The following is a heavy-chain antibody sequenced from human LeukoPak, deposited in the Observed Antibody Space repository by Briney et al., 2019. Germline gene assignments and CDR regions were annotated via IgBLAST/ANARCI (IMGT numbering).Heavy chain of an antibody. CDR2: TYTSGST. J-gene: IGHJ5*01. V-gene: IGHV4-4*07. Sequence: SQTLSLTCSVSGGFLMSYYWTWIRQSPGKGLELIGRTYTSGSTDYDPSLKNRITLSIDRSKNQFSLKLRSVTAADTAIYYCARGSMVRGFDSWGQGTLVTVSS. D-gene: IGHD3-10*01. CDR1: GGFLMSYY. CDR3: ARGSMVRGFDS.